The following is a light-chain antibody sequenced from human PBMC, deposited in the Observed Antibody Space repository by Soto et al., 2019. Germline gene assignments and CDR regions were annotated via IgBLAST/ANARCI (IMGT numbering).Light chain of an antibody. CDR1: QSISSW. J-gene: IGKJ1*01. Sequence: DIQMTQSPSTLSASVGDRVTITCRASQSISSWLAWYQQKPGKAPKLLIYKASSLESGVPSRFSGSTTGTDFTLTISSLQPEDCATYYCQQTLSVPRTFGLGTKVEIK. CDR2: KAS. CDR3: QQTLSVPRT. V-gene: IGKV1-5*03.